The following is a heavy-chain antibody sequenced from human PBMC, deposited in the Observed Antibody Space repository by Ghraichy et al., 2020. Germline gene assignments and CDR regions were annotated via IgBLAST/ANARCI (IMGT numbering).Heavy chain of an antibody. CDR1: GASITTSS. Sequence: ETLPLTCTVSGASITTSSWNWIRQIPGKGLEWIGYISNDGTTNYNPSLKSRVTISIDTSRNQFSLTLNSVTAADTAVYFCARDFASSAFGFWGQGTLVTVSS. CDR2: ISNDGTT. J-gene: IGHJ4*02. CDR3: ARDFASSAFGF. V-gene: IGHV4-59*01. D-gene: IGHD3-3*02.